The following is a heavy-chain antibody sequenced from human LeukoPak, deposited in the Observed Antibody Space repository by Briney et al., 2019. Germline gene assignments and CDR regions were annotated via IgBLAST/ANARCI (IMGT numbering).Heavy chain of an antibody. V-gene: IGHV3-73*01. CDR1: GFTFSGSP. D-gene: IGHD2-15*01. CDR3: TRQSIDLDCSATYCSNWFDP. J-gene: IGHJ5*02. CDR2: IKSNTNSYAT. Sequence: GGSLRLSCAASGFTFSGSPMHWVRQASGKGLEWVGRIKSNTNSYATAYAASVKGRFTISRDDSKNTAYLQMSSLRTEDTAVYYCTRQSIDLDCSATYCSNWFDPWGQGTLVTVSS.